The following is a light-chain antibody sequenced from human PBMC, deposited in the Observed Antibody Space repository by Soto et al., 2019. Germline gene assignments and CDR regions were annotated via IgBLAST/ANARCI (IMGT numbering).Light chain of an antibody. CDR1: QSVSSN. CDR3: QQYNNWPPVT. Sequence: ELVVTQSPATLSVSPGERATLSGKASQSVSSNLAWYQQKPGQAPRLLIYGASTRATGIPARFSGSGSGTEFTLTISSLQSEDFAVYYGQQYNNWPPVTFGQGTKVDI. V-gene: IGKV3-15*01. CDR2: GAS. J-gene: IGKJ1*01.